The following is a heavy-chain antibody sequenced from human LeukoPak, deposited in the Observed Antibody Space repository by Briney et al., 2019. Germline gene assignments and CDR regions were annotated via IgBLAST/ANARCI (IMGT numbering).Heavy chain of an antibody. D-gene: IGHD3-22*01. J-gene: IGHJ4*02. CDR2: IYYSGST. CDR1: GGSISSYY. V-gene: IGHV4-59*08. CDR3: ARLGEDYYDSSGYIFDY. Sequence: PSETLSLTCTVSGGSISSYYWSWIRQPPGKGLEWIGYIYYSGSTNYNPSLKSRVTISVDTSKNQFSLKLSSVTAADTAVYYCARLGEDYYDSSGYIFDYWGQGTLVTVSS.